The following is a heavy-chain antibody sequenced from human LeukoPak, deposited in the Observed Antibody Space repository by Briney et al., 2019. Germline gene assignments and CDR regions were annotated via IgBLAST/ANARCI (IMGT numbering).Heavy chain of an antibody. V-gene: IGHV4-38-2*02. CDR2: IYHSGST. CDR1: GYSISSGYY. CDR3: ARDGNPITMVRGVIATHY. J-gene: IGHJ4*02. Sequence: SETLSPTCTVSGYSISSGYYWGWIRQPPGKGLEWIGSIYHSGSTYYNPSLKSRVTISVDTSKNQFSLKLSSVTAADTAVYYCARDGNPITMVRGVIATHYWGQGTLVTVSS. D-gene: IGHD3-10*01.